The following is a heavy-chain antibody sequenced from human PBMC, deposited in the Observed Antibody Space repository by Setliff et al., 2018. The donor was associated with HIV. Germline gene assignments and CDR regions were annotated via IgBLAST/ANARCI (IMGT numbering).Heavy chain of an antibody. D-gene: IGHD6-19*01. J-gene: IGHJ2*01. Sequence: SVKVSCKASGGTFSSYAISWVRQAPGQGLEWMGGIIPILGLANYAQKFQGRVTITADESTSTAYMELSSLRSEDTAVYYCARVPVADDSSGWYGNWYFDLWGPGTLVTVSS. V-gene: IGHV1-69*10. CDR3: ARVPVADDSSGWYGNWYFDL. CDR1: GGTFSSYA. CDR2: IIPILGLA.